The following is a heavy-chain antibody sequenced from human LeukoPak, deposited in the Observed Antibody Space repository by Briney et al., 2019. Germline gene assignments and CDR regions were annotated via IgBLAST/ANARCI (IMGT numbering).Heavy chain of an antibody. CDR3: ARDRFDDSNGYYYHSYYYMNV. CDR2: IYHSGST. CDR1: GGSISSSNW. Sequence: SGTLSLTCAVSGGSISSSNWWSWVRQPPGKGLEWIGEIYHSGSTNYNPSLKSRVTISVDKSKNQFSLKLSSVTAADAAVYYCARDRFDDSNGYYYHSYYYMNVWGKGTTVTVSS. D-gene: IGHD3-22*01. V-gene: IGHV4-4*02. J-gene: IGHJ6*03.